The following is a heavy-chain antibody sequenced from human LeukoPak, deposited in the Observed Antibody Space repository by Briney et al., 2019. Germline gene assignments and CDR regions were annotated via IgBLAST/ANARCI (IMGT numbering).Heavy chain of an antibody. D-gene: IGHD6-6*01. V-gene: IGHV3-30-3*01. J-gene: IGHJ4*02. CDR2: IPYDGSNK. CDR3: ARGDGGAVRRLDS. CDR1: GFTFSSYA. Sequence: GRSLRLSCAASGFTFSSYAMHWVRQAPGKGLEWVAVIPYDGSNKYYADSVKGRFTISRDNSKNTLYLQMNSLRVEDTAVYYCARGDGGAVRRLDSWGQGTLVTVSS.